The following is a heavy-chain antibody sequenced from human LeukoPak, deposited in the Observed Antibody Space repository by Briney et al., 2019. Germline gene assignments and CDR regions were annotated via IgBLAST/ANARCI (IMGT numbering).Heavy chain of an antibody. CDR3: ARVGSTPAKFDH. V-gene: IGHV4-34*01. J-gene: IGHJ4*02. D-gene: IGHD2-2*01. CDR2: INFSGYT. Sequence: SETLSLTCAVSGVSFGRYPWTWIRQSPGKGLECIGEINFSGYTKYNPSLKSRVTMSVDTSKNQFSLKLASVTAADTAIYFCARVGSTPAKFDHWGQGTLVTVSS. CDR1: GVSFGRYP.